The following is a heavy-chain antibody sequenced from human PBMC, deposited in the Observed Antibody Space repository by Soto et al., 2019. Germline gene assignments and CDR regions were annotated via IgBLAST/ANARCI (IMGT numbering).Heavy chain of an antibody. CDR2: INPGSGYT. J-gene: IGHJ4*02. D-gene: IGHD2-8*01. CDR3: TRDLNGGNPFDY. Sequence: QVQFVQSGAEVKKPEASVRLSCKPSGYTLPNYSIQWVRQAAGQGLQWLGWINPGSGYTEYSQRFQGRVTLSRDNSASTFYMDLTSLTSEDTAVYFCTRDLNGGNPFDYWGQGTLVTVSS. CDR1: GYTLPNYS. V-gene: IGHV1-3*01.